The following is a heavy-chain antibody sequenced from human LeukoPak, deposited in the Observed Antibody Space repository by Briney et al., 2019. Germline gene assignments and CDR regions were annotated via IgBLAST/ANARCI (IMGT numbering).Heavy chain of an antibody. V-gene: IGHV3-74*01. D-gene: IGHD3-16*01. J-gene: IGHJ4*02. CDR3: ARGGHSSFDY. CDR2: ITSDGSNI. CDR1: GFTFSNFW. Sequence: GGSLRLSCAASGFTFSNFWLHWVRQAPGKGLEWVSRITSDGSNINYADSVQGRFTISRDDAKNTLYLQMNSLRAEDTAVYYCARGGHSSFDYWGQGALVTVSS.